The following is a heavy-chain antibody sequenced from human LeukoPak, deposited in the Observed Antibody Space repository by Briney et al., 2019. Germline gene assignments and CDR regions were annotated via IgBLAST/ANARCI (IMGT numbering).Heavy chain of an antibody. CDR3: ARLAGMVYAPFDY. V-gene: IGHV1-18*04. D-gene: IGHD2-8*01. J-gene: IGHJ4*02. Sequence: ASVKVSCKASGYTFTGYYMHWVRQAPGQGLEWMGWISAYNGNTNYAQKLQGRVTMTTDTSTSTAYMELRSLRSDDTAVYYCARLAGMVYAPFDYWGQGTLVTVSS. CDR2: ISAYNGNT. CDR1: GYTFTGYY.